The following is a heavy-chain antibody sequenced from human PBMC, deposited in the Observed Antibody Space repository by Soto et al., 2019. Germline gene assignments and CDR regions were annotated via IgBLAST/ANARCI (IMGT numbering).Heavy chain of an antibody. CDR1: GYTFTGYY. Sequence: ASVKVSCKASGYTFTGYYMHWLRQSPGQGLEWMGWINPNSGGTNYAQKFQGRVTMSVDTSKNQFSLNLNSVTAADTAVYYCARESRSELGTVEYWGQGTLVTVSS. J-gene: IGHJ4*02. D-gene: IGHD1-1*01. CDR2: INPNSGGT. CDR3: ARESRSELGTVEY. V-gene: IGHV1-2*02.